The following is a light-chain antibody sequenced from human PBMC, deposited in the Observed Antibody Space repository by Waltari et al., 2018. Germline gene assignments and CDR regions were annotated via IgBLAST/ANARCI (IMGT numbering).Light chain of an antibody. J-gene: IGLJ2*01. Sequence: QSVLTQPPSVSGAPGQRVSISCTGSGANPGAGYDVHWYQQHPGKAPKLLIYGTITRPPGVPDRFFGSQSGTSASLAITALQAEDEAEYYCQSYDTSLSVVFGGGTKLTVL. CDR2: GTI. V-gene: IGLV1-40*01. CDR3: QSYDTSLSVV. CDR1: GANPGAGYD.